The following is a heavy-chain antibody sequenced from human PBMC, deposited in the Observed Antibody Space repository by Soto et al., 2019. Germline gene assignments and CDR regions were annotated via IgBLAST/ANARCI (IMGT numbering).Heavy chain of an antibody. Sequence: SETLSPTCSVSGGSINNNYYYWAWARQPPGKGLEWIASVSFSGTTYYSPSLRGRITASIDTSRNQFSLKLISVTAADTAVYYCARQKLDIPAPFDSWGQGRLVT. CDR1: GGSINNNYYY. J-gene: IGHJ5*01. D-gene: IGHD1-1*01. CDR3: ARQKLDIPAPFDS. V-gene: IGHV4-39*01. CDR2: VSFSGTT.